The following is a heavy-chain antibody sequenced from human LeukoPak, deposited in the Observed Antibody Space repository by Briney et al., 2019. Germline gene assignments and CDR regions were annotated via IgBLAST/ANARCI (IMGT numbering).Heavy chain of an antibody. D-gene: IGHD1-26*01. CDR2: ISGSGGST. CDR1: GFTFSSYA. J-gene: IGHJ6*02. CDR3: AKRRVAKSSGGYLTYYYGMDV. V-gene: IGHV3-23*01. Sequence: GGSLRLSCAASGFTFSSYAMSWVRQAPGKGLEWVSGISGSGGSTNYADSVKGRFTISRDNSKNTLYLQMNSLRAEDTAVYYCAKRRVAKSSGGYLTYYYGMDVWGQGTTVTVSS.